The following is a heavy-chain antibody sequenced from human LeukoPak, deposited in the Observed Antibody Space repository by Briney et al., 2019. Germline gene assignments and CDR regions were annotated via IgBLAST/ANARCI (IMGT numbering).Heavy chain of an antibody. CDR1: GFTFSSYW. J-gene: IGHJ1*01. V-gene: IGHV3-7*03. Sequence: TGGSLRLSCAASGFTFSSYWMSWVRQAPGKGLEWVANIKQDGSEKYYVDSVKGRFTISRDNAKNSLYLQMNSLRAEDTAVYYCARDGHYDILTGYFQDWGQAPWSPSPQ. CDR3: ARDGHYDILTGYFQD. CDR2: IKQDGSEK. D-gene: IGHD3-9*01.